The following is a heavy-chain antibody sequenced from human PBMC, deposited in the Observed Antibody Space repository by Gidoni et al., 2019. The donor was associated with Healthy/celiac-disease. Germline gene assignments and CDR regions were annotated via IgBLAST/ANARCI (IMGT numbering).Heavy chain of an antibody. J-gene: IGHJ6*02. Sequence: VQLLESGGGLVQPGGSLRLSCAASGIPFSRYAISWVRQAPGKGLVWVSAISGSGGSTYYADSVEGRFTISRDNSKNTLYLQMNSLRAEDTAVYYCAKEREYSSGWYHYYYGMDVWGQGTTVTVSS. CDR1: GIPFSRYA. D-gene: IGHD6-19*01. CDR2: ISGSGGST. CDR3: AKEREYSSGWYHYYYGMDV. V-gene: IGHV3-23*01.